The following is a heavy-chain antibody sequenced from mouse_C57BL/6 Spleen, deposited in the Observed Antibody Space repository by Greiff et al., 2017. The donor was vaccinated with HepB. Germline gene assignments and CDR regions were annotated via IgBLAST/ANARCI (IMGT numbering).Heavy chain of an antibody. CDR3: ARGAIYDGYYDY. CDR2: INPSSGYT. J-gene: IGHJ2*01. Sequence: QVQLQQSGAELARPGASVKMSCKASGYTFTSYTMHWVKQGPGQGLEWIGYINPSSGYTKYNQKFKDKATLTADKSSSTAYMQLSSLTSEDSAVYYCARGAIYDGYYDYWGQGTTLTVSS. CDR1: GYTFTSYT. D-gene: IGHD2-3*01. V-gene: IGHV1-4*01.